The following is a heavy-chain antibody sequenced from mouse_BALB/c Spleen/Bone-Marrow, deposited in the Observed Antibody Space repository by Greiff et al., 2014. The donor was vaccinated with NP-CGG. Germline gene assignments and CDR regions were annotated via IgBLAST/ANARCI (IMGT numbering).Heavy chain of an antibody. J-gene: IGHJ3*01. CDR1: GFDFSSYW. CDR3: ANLGYYRYFAY. D-gene: IGHD1-2*01. V-gene: IGHV4-1*02. CDR2: INPDSSTI. Sequence: EVQLVESGGGLVKPGGSLKLSCAASGFDFSSYWMSWVRQAPGKGLEWIGGINPDSSTINYTPSLKDKFIISTDNAKNTLYLQISKLRSEDTALYYCANLGYYRYFAYWGQGTLVTVSA.